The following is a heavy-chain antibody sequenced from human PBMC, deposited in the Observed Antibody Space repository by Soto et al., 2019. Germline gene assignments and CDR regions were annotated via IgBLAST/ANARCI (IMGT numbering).Heavy chain of an antibody. V-gene: IGHV4-34*01. CDR3: GRVRYETTVYTYTYYNSRLDV. CDR1: GGSFSGHY. Sequence: SETLSLTCAVNGGSFSGHYWSWIRQPPGKGLEWIGEINHSGSTNYNPSLKSRVTISVDTSKNQFSLKVSSVTAADTAVYYCGRVRYETTVYTYTYYNSRLDVWGQGTTVTVSS. CDR2: INHSGST. J-gene: IGHJ6*02. D-gene: IGHD3-22*01.